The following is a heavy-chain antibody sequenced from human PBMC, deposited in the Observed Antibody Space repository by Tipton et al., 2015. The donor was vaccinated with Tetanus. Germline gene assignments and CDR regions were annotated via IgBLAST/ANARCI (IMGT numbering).Heavy chain of an antibody. CDR3: ADHCSSTTCYGY. Sequence: SLRLSCAASGFTFSSYGMHWVRQAPGKGLEWVAVIWYDGSNKYYADSVKGRFTISRDNSKNTLYLQMSSLRAEDTAVYYCADHCSSTTCYGYWGQGSLVTVSS. CDR1: GFTFSSYG. V-gene: IGHV3-33*01. D-gene: IGHD2-2*01. CDR2: IWYDGSNK. J-gene: IGHJ4*02.